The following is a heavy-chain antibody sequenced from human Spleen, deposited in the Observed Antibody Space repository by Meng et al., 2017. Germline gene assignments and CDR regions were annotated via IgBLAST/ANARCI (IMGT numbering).Heavy chain of an antibody. V-gene: IGHV3-9*01. CDR1: GFTFDDYA. D-gene: IGHD3-22*01. Sequence: SLKISCAASGFTFDDYAMHWVRQAPGKGLEWVSGISWNSGSIGYADSVKGRFTISRDNAKNSLYLQMNSLRAEGTALYYCAKDTICSGYYKCGGAFDIWGQGTMVTVSS. CDR3: AKDTICSGYYKCGGAFDI. J-gene: IGHJ3*02. CDR2: ISWNSGSI.